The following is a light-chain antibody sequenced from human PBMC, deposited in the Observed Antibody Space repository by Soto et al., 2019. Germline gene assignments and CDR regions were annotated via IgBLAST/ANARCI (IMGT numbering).Light chain of an antibody. J-gene: IGKJ1*01. V-gene: IGKV3-20*01. CDR2: GAS. CDR3: QQYGRSPRT. Sequence: EIVLTQSPGTLSLSPGERATLSCRASQSISSNYLAWYQQKPGQAPRLLIYGASTSATGIPDRFSGSGSGTDFTLTISRLEPEDVAVYYCQQYGRSPRTFGQGTKVEIQ. CDR1: QSISSNY.